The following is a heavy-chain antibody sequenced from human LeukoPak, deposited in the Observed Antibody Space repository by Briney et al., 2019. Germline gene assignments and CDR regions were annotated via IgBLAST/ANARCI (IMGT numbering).Heavy chain of an antibody. CDR3: ARDTYGSGLY. CDR1: GGSISSGSYY. D-gene: IGHD3-10*01. Sequence: SETLSLTCAVSGGSISSGSYYWSWIRQPAGKGLEWIGRIYTSGSTNYNPSLKSRVTISVDTSKNQFSLKLSSVTAADTAVYYCARDTYGSGLYWGQGTLVTVSS. J-gene: IGHJ4*02. V-gene: IGHV4-61*02. CDR2: IYTSGST.